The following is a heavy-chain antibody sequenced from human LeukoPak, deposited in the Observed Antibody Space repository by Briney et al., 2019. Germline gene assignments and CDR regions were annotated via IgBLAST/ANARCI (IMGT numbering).Heavy chain of an antibody. Sequence: SETLSLTCTVSGGSISSYYWSWIRQPPGKGLEWIGYIYYSGSTNYNPSLKSRVTISVDTSKNQFSLKLSSVTAADTAVYYCARSIQLYFDYWGQGTLVTVTS. CDR3: ARSIQLYFDY. CDR1: GGSISSYY. V-gene: IGHV4-59*01. J-gene: IGHJ4*02. D-gene: IGHD5-18*01. CDR2: IYYSGST.